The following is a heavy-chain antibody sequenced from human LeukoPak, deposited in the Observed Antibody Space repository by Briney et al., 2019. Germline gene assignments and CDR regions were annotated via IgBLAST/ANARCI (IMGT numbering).Heavy chain of an antibody. V-gene: IGHV3-33*01. D-gene: IGHD5-18*01. CDR2: IWSDGSSK. CDR3: VRDRGSGYSYGMYYYFYGVDV. Sequence: GSLRLSCAASGFTFSTHAMHWVRQAPGKGLEWVAVIWSDGSSKYYADSVKGRFTISRDNSKNTLFLDMSSLRVEETAVYYCVRDRGSGYSYGMYYYFYGVDVWGQGTTVTVSS. CDR1: GFTFSTHA. J-gene: IGHJ6*02.